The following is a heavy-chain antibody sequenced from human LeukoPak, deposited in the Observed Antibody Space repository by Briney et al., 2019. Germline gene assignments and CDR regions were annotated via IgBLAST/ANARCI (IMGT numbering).Heavy chain of an antibody. J-gene: IGHJ4*02. Sequence: PSETLSLTCTVSGDSIRSYSWNWIRQPPGKGLEWIGYIYYSGTTDYNPSLKSRVTISVDTSHQFSLRLSSVTAADTGVYYCARARDAYDSFDNWGQGTLVTVSS. CDR2: IYYSGTT. CDR1: GDSIRSYS. V-gene: IGHV4-59*01. D-gene: IGHD3-22*01. CDR3: ARARDAYDSFDN.